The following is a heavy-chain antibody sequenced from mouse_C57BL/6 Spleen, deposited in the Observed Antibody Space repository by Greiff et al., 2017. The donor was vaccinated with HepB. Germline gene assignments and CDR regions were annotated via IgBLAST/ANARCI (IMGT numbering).Heavy chain of an antibody. CDR1: GFTFSSYA. J-gene: IGHJ3*01. CDR2: ISDGGSYT. Sequence: EVQRVESGGGLVKPGGSLKLSCAASGFTFSSYAMSWVRQTPEKRLEWVATISDGGSYTYYPDNVKGRFTISRDNAKNNLYLQMSHLKSEDTAMYYCAREGIGVAYWGQGTLVTVSA. CDR3: AREGIGVAY. V-gene: IGHV5-4*01.